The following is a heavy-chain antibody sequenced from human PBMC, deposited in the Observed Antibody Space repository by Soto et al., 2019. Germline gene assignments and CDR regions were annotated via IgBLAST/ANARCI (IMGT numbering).Heavy chain of an antibody. CDR3: ARVGRQHYYDGFPVY. CDR2: ISAYNGNT. D-gene: IGHD3-22*01. J-gene: IGHJ4*02. Sequence: ASVKVSCKASGYTFTSYSISWVRQAPGQGLEWMGWISAYNGNTNYAQKLQGRVTMTTDTSTSTAYMELRSLRSDDTAVYYCARVGRQHYYDGFPVYWGQGTLVTVSS. V-gene: IGHV1-18*04. CDR1: GYTFTSYS.